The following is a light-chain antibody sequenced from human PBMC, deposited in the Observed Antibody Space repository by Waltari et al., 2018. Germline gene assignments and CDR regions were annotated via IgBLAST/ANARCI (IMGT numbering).Light chain of an antibody. CDR3: HQYVESPAT. CDR2: HAS. Sequence: EIVSTQSPATVSSSTGDSATFPCWASQSVSTYLAWSQQKPGQAPRLLIYHASTRATGIPDRFSGSGSGTDFSLTISRLEPEDFAMYYCHQYVESPATFGQGTKVEIK. J-gene: IGKJ1*01. CDR1: QSVSTY. V-gene: IGKV3-20*01.